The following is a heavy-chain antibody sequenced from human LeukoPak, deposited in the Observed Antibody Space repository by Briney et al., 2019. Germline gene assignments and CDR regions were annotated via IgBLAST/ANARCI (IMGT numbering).Heavy chain of an antibody. V-gene: IGHV3-23*01. D-gene: IGHD6-13*01. J-gene: IGHJ4*02. CDR3: AKGMSSSWTYNYFDC. CDR1: GFTFSSFA. Sequence: GGSLRLSCAASGFTFSSFAMSWVRQAPGKGLEWVSGVSGGGGTTSYADSVKGRFTVSRDNPKNTLYLQMNTLRAEDTAMYYCAKGMSSSWTYNYFDCWGQGTLVTVSS. CDR2: VSGGGGTT.